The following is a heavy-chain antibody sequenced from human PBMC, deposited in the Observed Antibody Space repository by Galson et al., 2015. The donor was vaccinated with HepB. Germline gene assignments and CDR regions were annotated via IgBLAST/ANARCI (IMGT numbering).Heavy chain of an antibody. CDR1: GFTFSSYW. CDR3: ARDFYYYGSGSYFSDI. D-gene: IGHD3-10*01. J-gene: IGHJ3*02. CDR2: IKQDGSEK. Sequence: SLRLSCAASGFTFSSYWMSWVRQAPGKGLEWVANIKQDGSEKYYVDSVKGRFTISRDNAKNSLYLQMNSLRAEDTAVYYCARDFYYYGSGSYFSDIWGQGTMVTVSS. V-gene: IGHV3-7*03.